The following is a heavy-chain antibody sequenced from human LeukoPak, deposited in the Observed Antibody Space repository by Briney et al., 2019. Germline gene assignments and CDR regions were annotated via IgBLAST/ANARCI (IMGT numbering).Heavy chain of an antibody. CDR2: INPDTGDT. D-gene: IGHD5-12*01. V-gene: IGHV1-2*02. CDR3: ARKAVTYSRSPQLNAWLDP. Sequence: ASVKVSCKASGYTFTGFYIYWVRQAPGQGLQWMGWINPDTGDTSFAQSFQGRVAMTRDTSINTAFMELTELRSDDTALYYCARKAVTYSRSPQLNAWLDPWGQGTLVTVSS. J-gene: IGHJ5*02. CDR1: GYTFTGFY.